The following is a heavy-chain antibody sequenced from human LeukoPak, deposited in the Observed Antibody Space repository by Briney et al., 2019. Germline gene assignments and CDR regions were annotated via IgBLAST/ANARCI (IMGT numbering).Heavy chain of an antibody. J-gene: IGHJ4*02. CDR1: GGSISSHY. CDR2: IYYSGST. Sequence: SETLSLTCTVCGGSISSHYWSWIRQPPGKGLEWRGYIYYSGSTNYNPSLKSRVTISVDTSKNQFSLQLSSVTAADTAVYYCARAGSSGWYEFDYWGQGTLVTVSS. V-gene: IGHV4-59*11. D-gene: IGHD6-19*01. CDR3: ARAGSSGWYEFDY.